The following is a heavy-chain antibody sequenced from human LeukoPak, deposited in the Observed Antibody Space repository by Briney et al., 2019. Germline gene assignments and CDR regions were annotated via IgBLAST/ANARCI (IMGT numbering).Heavy chain of an antibody. D-gene: IGHD6-19*01. CDR2: IYYSGST. Sequence: PSETLSLTCTVSGGSISSSSYYWGWIRQPPGKGLEWIGSIYYSGSTYYNPSLKSRVTISVDTSKNQFSLKLSSVTAADTAVYYCARQLAVAGTRWLCDYWGQGTLVTVSS. J-gene: IGHJ4*02. V-gene: IGHV4-39*01. CDR1: GGSISSSSYY. CDR3: ARQLAVAGTRWLCDY.